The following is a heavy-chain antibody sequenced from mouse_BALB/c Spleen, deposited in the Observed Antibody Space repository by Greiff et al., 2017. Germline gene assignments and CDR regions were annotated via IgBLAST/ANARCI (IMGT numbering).Heavy chain of an antibody. Sequence: QVQLKESGAELAKPGASVKMSCKASGYTFTSYWMHWVKQRPGQGLEWIGYINPSTGYTEYNQKFKDKATLTADKSSSTAYMQLSSLTSEDSAVYYCARDAHEDAMDYWGQGTSVTVSS. J-gene: IGHJ4*01. CDR2: INPSTGYT. CDR1: GYTFTSYW. CDR3: ARDAHEDAMDY. V-gene: IGHV1-7*01.